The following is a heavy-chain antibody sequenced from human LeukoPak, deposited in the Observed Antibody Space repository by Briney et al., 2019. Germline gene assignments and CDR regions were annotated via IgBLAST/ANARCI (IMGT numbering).Heavy chain of an antibody. J-gene: IGHJ4*02. CDR3: TRRIVGATKVFDY. Sequence: SETLSLTRTVSGGSISNNNYYWGWIRQPPGKGLEWLGSIYYSGSTYYNPSLKSRVTISVDTSKNQFSLKLRYVTAADTAVYYCTRRIVGATKVFDYWGQGTLVTVSS. CDR2: IYYSGST. CDR1: GGSISNNNYY. V-gene: IGHV4-39*01. D-gene: IGHD1-26*01.